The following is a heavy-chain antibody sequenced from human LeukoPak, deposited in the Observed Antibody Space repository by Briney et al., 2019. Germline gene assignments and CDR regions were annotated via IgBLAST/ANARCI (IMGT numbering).Heavy chain of an antibody. CDR3: ARDSSAHFDY. J-gene: IGHJ4*02. CDR1: GGSFSGYY. V-gene: IGHV4-34*01. D-gene: IGHD2-21*01. Sequence: PETLSLTCAVYGGSFSGYYWSWIRQPPGKGLEWIGEINHSGSTNYNPSLKSRVTISVDTSKNQFSLKLSSVTAADTAVYYCARDSSAHFDYWGQGTLVTVSS. CDR2: INHSGST.